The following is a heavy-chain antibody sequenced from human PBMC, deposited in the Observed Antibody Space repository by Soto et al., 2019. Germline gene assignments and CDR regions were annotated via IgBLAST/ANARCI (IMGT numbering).Heavy chain of an antibody. CDR3: AKLRYFDWSSYNWFEY. D-gene: IGHD3-9*01. J-gene: IGHJ5*01. V-gene: IGHV1-2*04. CDR2: INPNSGGT. Sequence: ASVKVSCKASGYTFTGYYRQWVRQAPGQGLEWMGWINPNSGGTNYAQKFQGWVTMTRDTSISTAYMELNSLRVEDTAVYYCAKLRYFDWSSYNWFEYWGQGTPVTVSS. CDR1: GYTFTGYY.